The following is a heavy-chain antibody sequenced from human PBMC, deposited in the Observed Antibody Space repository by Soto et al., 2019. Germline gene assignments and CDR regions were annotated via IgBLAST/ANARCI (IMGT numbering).Heavy chain of an antibody. V-gene: IGHV3-30*18. CDR1: GFTFSSYG. D-gene: IGHD3-22*01. CDR2: ISYDGSNK. Sequence: QVQLVESGGGVVQPGRSLRLSCAASGFTFSSYGMHWVRQAPGKGLEWVAVISYDGSNKYYADSVKGRFTISRDNSKNTLYLKMNSLRAEDTAVYYCAKASNYYDSSGYLDYWGQGTLVTVSS. CDR3: AKASNYYDSSGYLDY. J-gene: IGHJ4*02.